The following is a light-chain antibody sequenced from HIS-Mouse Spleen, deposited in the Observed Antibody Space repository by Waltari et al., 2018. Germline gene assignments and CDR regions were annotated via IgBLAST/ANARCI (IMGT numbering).Light chain of an antibody. V-gene: IGLV2-23*01. Sequence: QSALTQPASVSGSPGQSITISCTGTSRDVGSYNLVSWYPQHPGKAPKLMIYEGSKRPSGVSNRFSGSKSGNTASLTISGLQAEDEADYYCCSYAGSSTLVFGGGTKLTVL. CDR1: SRDVGSYNL. CDR3: CSYAGSSTLV. CDR2: EGS. J-gene: IGLJ3*02.